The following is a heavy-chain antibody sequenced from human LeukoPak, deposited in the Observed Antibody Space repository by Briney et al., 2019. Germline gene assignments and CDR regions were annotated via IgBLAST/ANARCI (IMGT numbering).Heavy chain of an antibody. D-gene: IGHD6-19*01. V-gene: IGHV1-24*01. CDR3: ATVSSVAGTFRDY. J-gene: IGHJ4*02. Sequence: ASVKVSRKVSGYTLTELSIHWVRQAPGKGLEWMGSLDPEDGETNYVQKFQGRVTMTEDTSTDTAYMELSSLRSEDTAVYYCATVSSVAGTFRDYWGQGTLVTVSS. CDR1: GYTLTELS. CDR2: LDPEDGET.